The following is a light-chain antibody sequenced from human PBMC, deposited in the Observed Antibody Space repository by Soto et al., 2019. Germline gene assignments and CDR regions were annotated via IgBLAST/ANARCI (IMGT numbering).Light chain of an antibody. V-gene: IGLV2-14*01. CDR3: QSNDNGLSGSDV. J-gene: IGLJ1*01. Sequence: QSVLTQPASVSGSPGQSVTISCTGTSSDIGAYKYVSWYQHHPGKSPRLLIYEVSNRPSGVSNRFSASKSGNTASLTISGLQAEDEADYYCQSNDNGLSGSDVFGTGTKVTVL. CDR1: SSDIGAYKY. CDR2: EVS.